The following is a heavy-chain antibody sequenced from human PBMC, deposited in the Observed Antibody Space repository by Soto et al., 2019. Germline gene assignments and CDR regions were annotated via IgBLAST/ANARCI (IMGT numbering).Heavy chain of an antibody. Sequence: GGSLRLSCVASGFTFSGYGMHWVRQAPGKGLEWVAAISYDSNDKYYADSVKGRFTISRDNSKNTLYLQMDSPGPEDTAVYYCARKADFVTTIFAYWGQGTLVTVSS. J-gene: IGHJ4*02. CDR1: GFTFSGYG. CDR2: ISYDSNDK. D-gene: IGHD5-12*01. CDR3: ARKADFVTTIFAY. V-gene: IGHV3-30*19.